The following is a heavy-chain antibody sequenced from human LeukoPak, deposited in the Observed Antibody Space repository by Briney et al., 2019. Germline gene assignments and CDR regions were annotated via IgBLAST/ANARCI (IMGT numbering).Heavy chain of an antibody. J-gene: IGHJ4*02. CDR3: ARTDSSGYLTDY. V-gene: IGHV1-69*05. CDR2: IIPIFGTA. Sequence: ASVKVSXKASGGTFSSYAISWVRQAPGQGLEWMGRIIPIFGTANYAQKFQGRVTITTDESTSTAYMELSNLRSEDTAVYYCARTDSSGYLTDYWGQGTLVTVSS. CDR1: GGTFSSYA. D-gene: IGHD3-22*01.